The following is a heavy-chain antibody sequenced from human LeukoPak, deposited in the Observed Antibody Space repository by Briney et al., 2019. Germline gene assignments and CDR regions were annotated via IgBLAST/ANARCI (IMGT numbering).Heavy chain of an antibody. Sequence: GGSLRLSCAASGFTFDDYAMHWVRQAPGKGLEWVSGISWNSGSIGYADSVKGRFTISRDNAKNSLYLQMNSLRAEDTALYYXXXXXXGGNSGVFDYWGQGTLVTVSS. V-gene: IGHV3-9*01. D-gene: IGHD4-23*01. CDR1: GFTFDDYA. J-gene: IGHJ4*02. CDR2: ISWNSGSI. CDR3: XXXXXGGNSGVFDY.